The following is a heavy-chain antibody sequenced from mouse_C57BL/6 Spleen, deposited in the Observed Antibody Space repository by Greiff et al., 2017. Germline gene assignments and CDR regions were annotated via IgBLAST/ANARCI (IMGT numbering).Heavy chain of an antibody. J-gene: IGHJ4*01. V-gene: IGHV5-15*01. CDR1: GFTFSDYG. CDR3: ARQGGYCYGSNYAMDY. Sequence: EVKLMESGGGLVQPGGSLKLSCAASGFTFSDYGMAWVRQAPRKGPEWVAFISNLAYSIYYADTVTGRFTISRENAKNTLYLEMSSLRSEDTAMYYCARQGGYCYGSNYAMDYWGQGTSVTVSS. D-gene: IGHD1-1*01. CDR2: ISNLAYSI.